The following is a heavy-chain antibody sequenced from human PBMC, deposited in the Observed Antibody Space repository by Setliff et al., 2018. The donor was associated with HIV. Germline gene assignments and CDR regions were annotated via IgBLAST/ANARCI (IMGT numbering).Heavy chain of an antibody. Sequence: SETLSLTCTVSAYSIRNGYYWGWIRQSPGKGLEWIGTLYYDGNTYYNPSLKSRVTMSVDTSKNQFSLNLNSVTAADTAVYYCARAGMGALRSLFDYWGQGTLVTVSS. CDR1: AYSIRNGYY. CDR3: ARAGMGALRSLFDY. V-gene: IGHV4-38-2*02. CDR2: LYYDGNT. D-gene: IGHD1-26*01. J-gene: IGHJ4*02.